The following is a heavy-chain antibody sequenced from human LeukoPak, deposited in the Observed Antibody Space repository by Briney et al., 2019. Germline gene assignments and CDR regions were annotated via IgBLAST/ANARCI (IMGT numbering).Heavy chain of an antibody. D-gene: IGHD3-10*01. V-gene: IGHV1-2*02. CDR1: GYTFTGHY. CDR3: TRDLLGGSGTFDP. Sequence: ASVKVSCKASGYTFTGHYLHWVRQAPGQGLEWMGWINPDSGDTNYLQKFQGRVTMTRDTSTSTAYMELSRLSSDDTAVYYCTRDLLGGSGTFDPWGQGTLVTVSS. J-gene: IGHJ5*02. CDR2: INPDSGDT.